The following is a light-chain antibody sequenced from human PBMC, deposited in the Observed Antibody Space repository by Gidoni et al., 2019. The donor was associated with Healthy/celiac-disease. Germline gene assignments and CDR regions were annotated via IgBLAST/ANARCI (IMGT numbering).Light chain of an antibody. CDR1: QSISSW. CDR3: QQYNRYQA. Sequence: DGQRTQSPSTLSAPVGDRVTITCRASQSISSWLAWYQQKPGKSPKLMIYKASSLASGVPSGFSGSGSGTEFTLTISSLQPDDVATYFCQQYNRYQAFXXXTKVEIK. J-gene: IGKJ1*01. CDR2: KAS. V-gene: IGKV1-5*03.